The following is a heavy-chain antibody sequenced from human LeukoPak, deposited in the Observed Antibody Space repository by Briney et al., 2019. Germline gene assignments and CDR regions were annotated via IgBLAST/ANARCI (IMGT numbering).Heavy chain of an antibody. Sequence: GGSLRLSCAASGFIFGGYAMHWVRQAPGKGLQWLAVISYDGGRTYYADSVEGRFTISRDNSKSTVYLEINSLRSEDTAIYYCARGFNDFWSGSQLEYWGQGTLVTVSS. J-gene: IGHJ4*02. D-gene: IGHD3-3*01. CDR3: ARGFNDFWSGSQLEY. CDR2: ISYDGGRT. CDR1: GFIFGGYA. V-gene: IGHV3-30-3*01.